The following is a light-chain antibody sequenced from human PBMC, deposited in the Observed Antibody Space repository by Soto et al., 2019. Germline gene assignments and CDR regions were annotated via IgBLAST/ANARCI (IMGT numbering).Light chain of an antibody. J-gene: IGLJ3*02. CDR1: SSNIGSNY. CDR2: RNN. Sequence: QSVLTQPPSASGTPGQRVTISCSGSSSNIGSNYVYWYQQLPGTAPKLLIYRNNQRPSGVPDRFSGSKSGTSASLAISGLRSEDEADYYCAAWGDSLSGWVFGGGTKLTVL. CDR3: AAWGDSLSGWV. V-gene: IGLV1-47*01.